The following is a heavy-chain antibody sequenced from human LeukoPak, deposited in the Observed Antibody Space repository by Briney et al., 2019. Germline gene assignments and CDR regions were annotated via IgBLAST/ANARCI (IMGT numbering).Heavy chain of an antibody. J-gene: IGHJ4*02. Sequence: GASVKVSCKASGYTFTDFCTYWVRQAPGQGLEWMGWINLNSGDTNYAQNFQGRVTMTRDTSITTAYMELTSLRSDDTAMYYCARGHIVTASFDYWGQGSLVTVSS. CDR1: GYTFTDFC. D-gene: IGHD3-9*01. V-gene: IGHV1-2*02. CDR2: INLNSGDT. CDR3: ARGHIVTASFDY.